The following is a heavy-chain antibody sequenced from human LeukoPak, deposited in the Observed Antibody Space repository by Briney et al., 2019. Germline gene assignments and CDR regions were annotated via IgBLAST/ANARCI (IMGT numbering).Heavy chain of an antibody. CDR1: GGSISSLY. CDR3: ARHRAYSSSSSFDY. D-gene: IGHD6-6*01. V-gene: IGHV4-59*08. Sequence: PSATLSLTCSVSGGSISSLYWSWIRQPPGKGLEWIGYIYYTGSTNYHPSLKSRVTMFVDMSKNQFSLRLSSVTAADTAVYYCARHRAYSSSSSFDYWGQGTLVTVPS. J-gene: IGHJ4*02. CDR2: IYYTGST.